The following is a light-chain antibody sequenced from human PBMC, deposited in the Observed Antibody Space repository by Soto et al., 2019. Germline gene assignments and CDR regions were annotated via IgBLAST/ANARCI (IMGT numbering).Light chain of an antibody. Sequence: DIQMTPSPSTLSASVGDRVTITCRASQSISSWLAWYQQKPGKAPKLLIYKATYLESGVPSGFSGSGAGTDFTLTISSLQPAYFATYCCQQDNISYPSNRFGQGTKVEIK. CDR1: QSISSW. V-gene: IGKV1-5*03. CDR3: QQDNISYPSNR. CDR2: KAT. J-gene: IGKJ1*01.